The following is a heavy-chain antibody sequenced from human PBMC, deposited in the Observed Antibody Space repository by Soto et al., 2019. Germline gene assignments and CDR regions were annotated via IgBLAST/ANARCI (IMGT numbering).Heavy chain of an antibody. V-gene: IGHV3-11*06. Sequence: GGSLRLSCAASGFTFSDYYMSWIRQAPGKRLEWVSYISSSSSYTNYADSVKGRFTISRDNAKNSLYLQMNSLRAEDTAVYYCARDYYDSSGYYLNAFDIWGQGTMVTVSS. CDR3: ARDYYDSSGYYLNAFDI. J-gene: IGHJ3*02. CDR1: GFTFSDYY. CDR2: ISSSSSYT. D-gene: IGHD3-22*01.